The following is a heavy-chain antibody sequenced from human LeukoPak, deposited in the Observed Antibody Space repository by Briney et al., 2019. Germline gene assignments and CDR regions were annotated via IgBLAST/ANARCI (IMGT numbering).Heavy chain of an antibody. D-gene: IGHD3-22*01. CDR2: INWNGGST. CDR3: ARGGSPYYYDSSGYSLVDY. V-gene: IGHV3-20*04. Sequence: PGGSLRLSCAASGFTFDDYGMSWVRQAPGKGLEWVSGINWNGGSTGYADSVKGRFTISRDNAKNSLYLQMNSLGAEDTALYYCARGGSPYYYDSSGYSLVDYWGQGTLVTVSS. CDR1: GFTFDDYG. J-gene: IGHJ4*02.